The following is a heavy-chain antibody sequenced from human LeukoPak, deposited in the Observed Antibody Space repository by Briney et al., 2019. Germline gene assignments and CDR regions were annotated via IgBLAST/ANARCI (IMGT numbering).Heavy chain of an antibody. D-gene: IGHD3-9*01. Sequence: PGGSLRLSCAASGFTFSSYGMSWVRQAPGKGLEWVSAISGSGGSTYYADSVKGRFTISRDNSKNTLYLQMNSLRAEDTAVYYCAKGERGLRYFDWLTLFDYWGQGTLVTVS. CDR1: GFTFSSYG. CDR2: ISGSGGST. V-gene: IGHV3-23*01. CDR3: AKGERGLRYFDWLTLFDY. J-gene: IGHJ4*02.